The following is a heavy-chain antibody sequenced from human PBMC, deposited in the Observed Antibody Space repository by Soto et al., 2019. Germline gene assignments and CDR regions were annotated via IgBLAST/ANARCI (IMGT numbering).Heavy chain of an antibody. CDR1: GFTFSGFA. Sequence: EVQLLESGGGLVQPGGSLRLSCAASGFTFSGFAMNWVRQAPGKGLEWVSSVDYSGVYTFYAASVKGRFTISRDNSKNMVYLKMHSLRAEDTAVYYCANRAGGFSEFDFWGQGALVIVSS. CDR2: VDYSGVYT. J-gene: IGHJ5*01. CDR3: ANRAGGFSEFDF. D-gene: IGHD6-13*01. V-gene: IGHV3-23*01.